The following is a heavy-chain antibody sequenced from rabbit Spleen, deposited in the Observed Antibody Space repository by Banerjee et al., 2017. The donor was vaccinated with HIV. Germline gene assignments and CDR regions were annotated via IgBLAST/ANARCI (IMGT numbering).Heavy chain of an antibody. CDR3: ARGEHFSVGFSAFAIYLDL. J-gene: IGHJ4*01. CDR1: GFSFSNTYY. Sequence: QEQLVESGGGLVQPEGSLTLTCTASGFSFSNTYYMCWVRQAPGKGLEWIGCILTDYDITWYASWAKGRFTISKTSSTVDLKMTSLTAADTATYFCARGEHFSVGFSAFAIYLDLWGPGTLVTVS. D-gene: IGHD7-1*01. V-gene: IGHV1S45*01. CDR2: ILTDYDIT.